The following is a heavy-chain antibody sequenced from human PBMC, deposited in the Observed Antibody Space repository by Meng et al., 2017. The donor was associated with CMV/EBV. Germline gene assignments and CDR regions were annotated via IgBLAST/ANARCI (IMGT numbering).Heavy chain of an antibody. D-gene: IGHD5-24*01. J-gene: IGHJ6*02. V-gene: IGHV3-21*01. CDR1: GFTFSSYS. Sequence: GGSLRLSCAASGFTFSSYSMNWVRQAPGKGLEWVSSISSSSSYIYYADSVKGRFTISRDNAKNSLYLQMNSLRAEDTAVYYCAREKDGHNPYYYGMDVWGQGTTVTVSS. CDR2: ISSSSSYI. CDR3: AREKDGHNPYYYGMDV.